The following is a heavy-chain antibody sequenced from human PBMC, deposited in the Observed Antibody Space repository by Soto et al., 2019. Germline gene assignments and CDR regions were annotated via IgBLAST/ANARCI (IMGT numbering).Heavy chain of an antibody. CDR1: GFTFSSNA. Sequence: EVQLLESGGGLVQPGGSLRLSCAASGFTFSSNAMRWVRQAPGKGLEWVSGIGSGGDTYYADSVKGRFTISRDNSKNTVYLQMNSLRPEDTAIYYCAKRGEKFSFEYWGQGTLVTVFS. V-gene: IGHV3-23*01. CDR2: IGSGGDT. J-gene: IGHJ4*02. CDR3: AKRGEKFSFEY. D-gene: IGHD3-16*01.